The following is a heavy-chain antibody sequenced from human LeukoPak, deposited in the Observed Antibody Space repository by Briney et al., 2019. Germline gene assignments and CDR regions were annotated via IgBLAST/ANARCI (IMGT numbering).Heavy chain of an antibody. CDR3: ARGLGVVPAALSHGWFDP. CDR1: GGSISSGGYS. J-gene: IGHJ5*02. Sequence: KCSQTLSLTCAVSGGSISSGGYSWSWIRQPRGKGLEWIGYIYYSGSTNYNPSLKSRVTISVDTSKNQFSLKLSSVTAADTAVYYCARGLGVVPAALSHGWFDPWGQGTLVTVSS. V-gene: IGHV4-30-2*01. CDR2: IYYSGST. D-gene: IGHD2-2*01.